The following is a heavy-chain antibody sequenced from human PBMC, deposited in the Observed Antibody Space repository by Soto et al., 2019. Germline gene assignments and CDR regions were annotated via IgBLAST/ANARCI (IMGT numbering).Heavy chain of an antibody. D-gene: IGHD6-13*01. CDR2: IRGSGGST. CDR1: GFTFSSLA. V-gene: IGHV3-23*01. J-gene: IGHJ4*02. Sequence: EMQLLESGGGLVQPGGSLRLSCAASGFTFSSLAMSWVRQAPGKGLDWGSAIRGSGGSTYSADSVKGRFTISRDNSKNTMYLQMSRLRAEDTAVYYCARGFSAGKVSPPDLWGQGYLVTVSA. CDR3: ARGFSAGKVSPPDL.